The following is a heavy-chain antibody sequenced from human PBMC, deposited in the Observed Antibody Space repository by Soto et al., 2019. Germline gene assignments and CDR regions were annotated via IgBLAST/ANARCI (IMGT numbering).Heavy chain of an antibody. D-gene: IGHD2-2*01. J-gene: IGHJ4*02. CDR3: ARPYLSSTSCSKPPDY. CDR1: GFTFSSYW. Sequence: GGSLRLSCAASGFTFSSYWMHWVRQAPGKGLVWVSLIDSDGSSTGYADSVKGRFTISRDNAKNTLYLQMNSLRAEDTAVYYCARPYLSSTSCSKPPDYWGQGTLVTVSS. CDR2: IDSDGSST. V-gene: IGHV3-74*01.